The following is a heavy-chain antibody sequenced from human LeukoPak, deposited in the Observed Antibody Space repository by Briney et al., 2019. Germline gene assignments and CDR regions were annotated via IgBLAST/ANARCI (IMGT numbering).Heavy chain of an antibody. J-gene: IGHJ3*02. CDR3: ATDTKRYCSSTSCPLYDDAFDI. V-gene: IGHV4-59*12. CDR2: IYYSGST. CDR1: GGSISSYY. Sequence: PSETLSLTCTVSGGSISSYYWSWIRQPPGKGLEWIGYIYYSGSTNYNPSLKSRVTISVDTSKNQFSLKLSSVTAADTAVYYCATDTKRYCSSTSCPLYDDAFDIWGQGTMVTVSS. D-gene: IGHD2-2*01.